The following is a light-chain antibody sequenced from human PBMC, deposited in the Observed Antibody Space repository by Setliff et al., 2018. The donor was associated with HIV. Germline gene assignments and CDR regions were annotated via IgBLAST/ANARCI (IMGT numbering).Light chain of an antibody. Sequence: ALTQPPSASGSPGRSVTISCSGTISDVNGYNYVSWYQQHPGKAPKLVIFDVDKRPSGVSNRFSGSKSGNTASLTISGLQAEDEAGYYCSSHTSSSTYVFGTGTKVTVL. CDR3: SSHTSSSTYV. CDR1: ISDVNGYNY. V-gene: IGLV2-14*01. J-gene: IGLJ1*01. CDR2: DVD.